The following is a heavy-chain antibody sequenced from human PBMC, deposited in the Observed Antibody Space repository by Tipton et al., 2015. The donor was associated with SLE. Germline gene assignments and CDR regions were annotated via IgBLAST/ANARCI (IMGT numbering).Heavy chain of an antibody. CDR3: ASGMLSGNAAVDA. J-gene: IGHJ3*01. Sequence: TLSLTCTVSDGSIRSTNYYWGWIRQPPGKGLEWIGSIYYSGSTYNNPSLKSRVTMSVDTSKNQFSLKLSSVTAADTAIYYWASGMLSGNAAVDAWGPGTRVAVTS. D-gene: IGHD4-23*01. V-gene: IGHV4-39*07. CDR1: DGSIRSTNYY. CDR2: IYYSGST.